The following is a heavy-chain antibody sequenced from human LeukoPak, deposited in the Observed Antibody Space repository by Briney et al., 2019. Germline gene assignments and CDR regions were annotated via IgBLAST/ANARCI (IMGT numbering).Heavy chain of an antibody. V-gene: IGHV3-48*03. CDR3: ARVGYSYGHGWFDP. D-gene: IGHD5-18*01. Sequence: PGGSLRLSCAASGFTFSSYEMNWVRQAPGKGLEWVSYISSSGSTIYYADPVKGRFTISRDNAKNSLYLQMNSLRAEDTAVYYCARVGYSYGHGWFDPWGQGTLVTVSS. CDR1: GFTFSSYE. CDR2: ISSSGSTI. J-gene: IGHJ5*02.